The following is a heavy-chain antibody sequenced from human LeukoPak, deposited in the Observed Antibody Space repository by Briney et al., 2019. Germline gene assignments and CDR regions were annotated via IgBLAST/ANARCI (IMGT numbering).Heavy chain of an antibody. J-gene: IGHJ4*02. Sequence: PGGSLRLSCAASGFTFSSYAMSWVRQAPGKGLEWVSSISGSGGSTYYADSMKGRFTISRDNSKNTLYLQMNSLRAEDTAVYYCAADYYDSSGLNGYFDYWGQGTLVTVSS. V-gene: IGHV3-23*01. CDR3: AADYYDSSGLNGYFDY. D-gene: IGHD3-22*01. CDR2: ISGSGGST. CDR1: GFTFSSYA.